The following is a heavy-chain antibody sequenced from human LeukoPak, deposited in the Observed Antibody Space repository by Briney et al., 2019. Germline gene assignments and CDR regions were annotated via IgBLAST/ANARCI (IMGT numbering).Heavy chain of an antibody. CDR2: IYYSGST. CDR3: ARAVAAAGPPRPLPVNEFDY. Sequence: PSEALSLTCTVSGGSISSSSYYWGWIRQPPGKGLEWIGSIYYSGSTYYNPSLKSRVTISVDTSKNQFSLKLSSVTAADTAVYYCARAVAAAGPPRPLPVNEFDYWGQGTLVTVSS. J-gene: IGHJ4*02. D-gene: IGHD6-13*01. V-gene: IGHV4-39*07. CDR1: GGSISSSSYY.